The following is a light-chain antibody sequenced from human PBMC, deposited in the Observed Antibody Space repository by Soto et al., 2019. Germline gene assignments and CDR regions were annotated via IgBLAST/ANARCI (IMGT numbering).Light chain of an antibody. CDR1: QSISTY. CDR2: GAS. Sequence: DIQLTQSPSSLSVSVGDRVTITCQAGQSISTYINWYQHKPGEAPQLLIYGASSLQSGVPSRFSGSGSGTDFTLTISSLQPEDFATYSCQQSFSNPKTFGQGPKV. V-gene: IGKV1-39*01. J-gene: IGKJ1*01. CDR3: QQSFSNPKT.